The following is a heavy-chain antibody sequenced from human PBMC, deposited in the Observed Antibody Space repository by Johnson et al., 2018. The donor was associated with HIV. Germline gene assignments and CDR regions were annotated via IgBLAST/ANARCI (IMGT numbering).Heavy chain of an antibody. CDR1: GFTFRSYD. CDR3: AREYYDSSGYYYGGVSAFDI. V-gene: IGHV3-13*01. J-gene: IGHJ3*02. CDR2: VATSGDT. D-gene: IGHD3-22*01. Sequence: VQLVESGGGLVQPGGSLRLSCAASGFTFRSYDMHWVRQITGKGLEWVAGVATSGDTYYSGSVTGRFTIAREDAKNSLYLEMNSLRGGDTAMYYCAREYYDSSGYYYGGVSAFDIWGQGTMVTVSS.